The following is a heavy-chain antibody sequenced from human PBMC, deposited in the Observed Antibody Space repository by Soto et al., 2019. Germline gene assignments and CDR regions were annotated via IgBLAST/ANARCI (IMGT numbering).Heavy chain of an antibody. CDR1: GGSISSSSYY. CDR2: IYYSGST. D-gene: IGHD2-8*01. V-gene: IGHV4-39*07. J-gene: IGHJ4*02. Sequence: PSETRSLTCTVSGGSISSSSYYWGWIRQPPGKGLEWIGSIYYSGSTYYNPSLKSRVTISVDTSKNQFSLKLTSVTAADTAVYYCARDKINGLFDYWGQGTLVTVSS. CDR3: ARDKINGLFDY.